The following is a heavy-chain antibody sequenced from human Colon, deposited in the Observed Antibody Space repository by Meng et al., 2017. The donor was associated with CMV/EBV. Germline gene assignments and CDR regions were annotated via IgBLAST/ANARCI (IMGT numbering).Heavy chain of an antibody. Sequence: GSLRLSCTVSGGSISTYYWSWIRQPPGKGPEWIGYIYYNGSTNYNASLKRRVTMSVDTSKNQFSLNLNSVTAADTAVYYCARSLVGDILTGYLYYFDYWGQGALVTVSS. V-gene: IGHV4-59*01. CDR3: ARSLVGDILTGYLYYFDY. CDR2: IYYNGST. J-gene: IGHJ4*02. D-gene: IGHD3-9*01. CDR1: GGSISTYY.